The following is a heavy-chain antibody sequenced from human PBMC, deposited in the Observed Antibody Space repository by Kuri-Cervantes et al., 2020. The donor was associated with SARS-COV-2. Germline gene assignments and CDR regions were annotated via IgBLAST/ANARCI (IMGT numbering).Heavy chain of an antibody. V-gene: IGHV4-39*01. J-gene: IGHJ6*03. CDR3: ARTVSSPEGYYYYYYMDV. CDR1: GGSISSSSYY. D-gene: IGHD1-14*01. CDR2: IYYSGST. Sequence: GSLRLSCTVSGGSISSSSYYWGWIRQPPGKGLEWIGSIYYSGSTYYNPSLKSRVTISVDTSKNQFSLKLSSVTAADTAVYFCARTVSSPEGYYYYYYMDVWGKGTTVTVSS.